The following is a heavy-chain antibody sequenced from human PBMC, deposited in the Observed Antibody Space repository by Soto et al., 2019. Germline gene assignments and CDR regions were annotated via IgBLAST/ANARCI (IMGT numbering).Heavy chain of an antibody. V-gene: IGHV1-18*01. D-gene: IGHD3-3*01. J-gene: IGHJ4*02. CDR3: ARDLVSGSDFWRAYNGGYFVY. CDR1: GYTFRNYG. CDR2: ISPYNGNT. Sequence: QVQLVQSGAEVKRPGASVKVSCKASGYTFRNYGITWVRQAPGQGLEWMAWISPYNGNTNYAQDLQGRVTMTTDTYTSTAYMELRSLTSEDTAMYYCARDLVSGSDFWRAYNGGYFVYWGQGTLVTVSS.